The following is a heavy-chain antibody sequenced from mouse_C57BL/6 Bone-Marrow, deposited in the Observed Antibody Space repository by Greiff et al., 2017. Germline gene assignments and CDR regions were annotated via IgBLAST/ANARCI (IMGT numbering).Heavy chain of an antibody. CDR1: GYAFSSSW. CDR2: LYPGDGDT. J-gene: IGHJ1*03. D-gene: IGHD1-1*01. CDR3: ARDYGSSYECYCDV. V-gene: IGHV1-82*01. Sequence: QVQLQQSGPELVKPGASVKISCKASGYAFSSSWMNWVKQRPGKGLEWIGRLYPGDGDTNYNGKFKGKATLTADKSSSTAYMQLSSLTSEDSAVYFCARDYGSSYECYCDVWGRGTTVTVAS.